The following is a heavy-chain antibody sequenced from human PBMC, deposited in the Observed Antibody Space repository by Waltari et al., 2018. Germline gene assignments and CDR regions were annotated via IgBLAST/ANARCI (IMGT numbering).Heavy chain of an antibody. D-gene: IGHD3-10*01. J-gene: IGHJ4*02. CDR3: ARLGGNSGFDY. CDR2: IYYTGST. CDR1: GASMRSHY. Sequence: QVQLQQSGPGLVEPSETRSPTCSVSGASMRSHYWHWVRPTPGEGLVWIGQIYYTGSTTYNPSLESRVTVSIDRTKSQFSLQLTSVTAADTAVYYCARLGGNSGFDYWGQGVLVTVSS. V-gene: IGHV4-59*08.